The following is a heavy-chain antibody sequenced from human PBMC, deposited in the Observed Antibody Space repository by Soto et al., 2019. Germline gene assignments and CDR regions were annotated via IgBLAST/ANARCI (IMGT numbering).Heavy chain of an antibody. CDR2: IYHSGST. Sequence: QLQLQESGSGLVKPSQTLSLTCAVSGGSINTATHSWSWIRQPPGKGLEWIGYIYHSGSTYYNPSVKGRVTIPIDKSNNHFSLRLSSVTAADTAVYYCARGGGVTTTGDDYWGQGILVTVSS. V-gene: IGHV4-30-2*01. J-gene: IGHJ4*02. CDR1: GGSINTATHS. CDR3: ARGGGVTTTGDDY. D-gene: IGHD4-4*01.